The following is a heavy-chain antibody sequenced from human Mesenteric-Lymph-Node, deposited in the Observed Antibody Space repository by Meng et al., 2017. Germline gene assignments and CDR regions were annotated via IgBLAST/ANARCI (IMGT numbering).Heavy chain of an antibody. CDR2: IYTSGST. J-gene: IGHJ4*02. V-gene: IGHV4-4*07. D-gene: IGHD5-24*01. Sequence: SETLSLTCTVSGGSISSYYWSWIRQPAGKGLEWIGRIYTSGSTNYNPSLKSRVSISVDTAKNQFSLKLSSVTAADTAGYYCARVPCRNGYTCDYFASWGQGKLV. CDR1: GGSISSYY. CDR3: ARVPCRNGYTCDYFAS.